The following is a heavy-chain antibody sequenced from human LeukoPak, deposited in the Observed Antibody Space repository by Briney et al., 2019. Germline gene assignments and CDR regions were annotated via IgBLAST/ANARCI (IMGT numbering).Heavy chain of an antibody. Sequence: GGSLRLYCAASGFTFSSYAMSWVRQAPGKGLEGVSAIGGSGGSKYHADSVKGRFTISRDNAKNSLFLQMNSLRAEDTAVYCARVLRYCSGGNCYSGGLGYMDVWGKGTTVTISS. V-gene: IGHV3-23*01. CDR2: IGGSGGSK. CDR3: ARVLRYCSGGNCYSGGLGYMDV. CDR1: GFTFSSYA. D-gene: IGHD2-15*01. J-gene: IGHJ6*03.